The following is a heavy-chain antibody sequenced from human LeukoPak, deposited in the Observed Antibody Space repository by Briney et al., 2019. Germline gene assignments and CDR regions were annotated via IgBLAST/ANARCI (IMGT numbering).Heavy chain of an antibody. CDR1: GFTFSGYW. CDR2: IKQDGSEK. J-gene: IGHJ2*01. V-gene: IGHV3-7*01. Sequence: PGGSLRLSSVAPGFTFSGYWMTWARQAPGKGLEWVANIKQDGSEKYYVDSVKGRFTISRDNAKNSLYLQMNSLRAEDTAVYYCAKDPGYYGSGSYLNWGRGTLVAVSS. D-gene: IGHD3-10*01. CDR3: AKDPGYYGSGSYLN.